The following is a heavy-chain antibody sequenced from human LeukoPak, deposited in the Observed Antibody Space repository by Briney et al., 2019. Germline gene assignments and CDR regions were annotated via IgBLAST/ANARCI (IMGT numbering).Heavy chain of an antibody. J-gene: IGHJ3*02. D-gene: IGHD3-22*01. CDR2: MSTSGRTI. Sequence: GGSLRLSCAASGFTFSSYEMNWVRQAPGKGLEWLSYMSTSGRTIYYADSVKGRFTISRDNAKNSLYLQMNSLRAEDTGVYYCARCGYSSNAFDIWGQGTMVAVSS. V-gene: IGHV3-48*03. CDR3: ARCGYSSNAFDI. CDR1: GFTFSSYE.